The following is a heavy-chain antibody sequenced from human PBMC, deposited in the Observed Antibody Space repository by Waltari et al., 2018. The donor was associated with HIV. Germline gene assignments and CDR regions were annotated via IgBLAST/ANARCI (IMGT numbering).Heavy chain of an antibody. J-gene: IGHJ4*02. Sequence: QVQLVQSGAEVKKPGASVKVSCKVSGYTLTELALHWVRQTPGKGLEWMGGFDPEDSKIVYAQKFQGRVTMTEDTSTDTAYMELDSLRSDDTAMYYCATDRLITMLPGGAPTFDFWGQGTLVTVSS. D-gene: IGHD3-10*01. CDR2: FDPEDSKI. CDR1: GYTLTELA. V-gene: IGHV1-24*01. CDR3: ATDRLITMLPGGAPTFDF.